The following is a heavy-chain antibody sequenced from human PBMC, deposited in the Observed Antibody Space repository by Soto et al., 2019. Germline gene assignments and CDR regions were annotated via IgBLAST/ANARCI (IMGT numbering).Heavy chain of an antibody. CDR1: GGSISSSSYY. Sequence: PSETLSLTCTVSGGSISSSSYYWGWIRQPPGKGLEWIGSVYYSGSTYYNPSLKSRVTISVDTSKNRFSLKLSSVTAADTAVYYCAGSYSSSWTYYYYYGMDVWGQGTTVTVSS. D-gene: IGHD6-13*01. J-gene: IGHJ6*02. V-gene: IGHV4-39*01. CDR2: VYYSGST. CDR3: AGSYSSSWTYYYYYGMDV.